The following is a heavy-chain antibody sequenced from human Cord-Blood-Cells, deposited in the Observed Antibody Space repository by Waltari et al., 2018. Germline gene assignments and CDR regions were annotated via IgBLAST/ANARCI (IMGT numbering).Heavy chain of an antibody. CDR3: ARDRQDPGYCRGGSCPLDY. V-gene: IGHV1-69*01. Sequence: WLGGIIPIFGTANYAQKFHGRVPITADESPSTAYIELRSLRAEDTAVYYCARDRQDPGYCRGGSCPLDYWGQGTLVTVSS. J-gene: IGHJ4*02. D-gene: IGHD2-15*01. CDR2: IIPIFGTA.